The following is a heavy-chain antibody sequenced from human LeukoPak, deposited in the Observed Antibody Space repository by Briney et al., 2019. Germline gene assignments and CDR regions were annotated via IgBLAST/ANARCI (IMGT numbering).Heavy chain of an antibody. CDR3: ARGVYIAAAQYGY. V-gene: IGHV4-59*01. CDR1: GGSISSYY. CDR2: ISDIGSI. Sequence: PSETLSLTCTVSGGSISSYYWSWIRQPPGKGLEWIAYISDIGSINYNPSLKSRATISLDTSKNQFSLKLSSVTAADTAVYYCARGVYIAAAQYGYWGQGTLVTVSS. D-gene: IGHD6-13*01. J-gene: IGHJ4*02.